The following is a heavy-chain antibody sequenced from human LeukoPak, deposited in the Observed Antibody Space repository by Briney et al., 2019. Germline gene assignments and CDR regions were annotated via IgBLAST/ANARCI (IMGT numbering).Heavy chain of an antibody. CDR1: GGTFSSYT. V-gene: IGHV1-69*04. CDR2: IIPVLGIA. Sequence: GASVKVSCKASGGTFSSYTISWVRQAPGQGLEWMGRIIPVLGIANYAQKFQGRVTITADKSTSTACMELSSLRSEDTAVYYCAREFGMVDYWGQGTLVTVSS. CDR3: AREFGMVDY. D-gene: IGHD1-14*01. J-gene: IGHJ4*02.